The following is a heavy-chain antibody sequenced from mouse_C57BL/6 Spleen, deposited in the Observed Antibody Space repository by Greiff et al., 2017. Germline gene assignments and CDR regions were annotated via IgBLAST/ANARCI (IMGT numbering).Heavy chain of an antibody. D-gene: IGHD1-1*01. Sequence: EVQLRESGPGLVKPSQSLSLTCSVTGYSITSGYYWNWIRQFPGNKLEWMGYISYDGSNNYNPSLKNRISFTRVTFKNQFFLKWNSVTTEDTATYYCAREGYYYGSSDYFDYCGQGTTLTVSS. CDR1: GYSITSGYY. CDR3: AREGYYYGSSDYFDY. CDR2: ISYDGSN. J-gene: IGHJ2*01. V-gene: IGHV3-6*01.